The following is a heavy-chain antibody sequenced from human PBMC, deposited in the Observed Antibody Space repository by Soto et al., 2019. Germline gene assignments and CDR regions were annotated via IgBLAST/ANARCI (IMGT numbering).Heavy chain of an antibody. D-gene: IGHD3-16*01. CDR2: IIPIFGTA. J-gene: IGHJ6*02. CDR3: ARTVGEQYLSPYYYGMDV. Sequence: GASVKVSCKASGGTFSSDAISWVRQAPGQGLEWMGGIIPIFGTANYAQKFQGRVTITADESTSTAYMELSSLRSEDTAVYYCARTVGEQYLSPYYYGMDVWGQEPTVTVSS. V-gene: IGHV1-69*13. CDR1: GGTFSSDA.